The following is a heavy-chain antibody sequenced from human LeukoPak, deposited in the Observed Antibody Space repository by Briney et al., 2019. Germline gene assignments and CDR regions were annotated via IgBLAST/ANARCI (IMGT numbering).Heavy chain of an antibody. V-gene: IGHV3-48*02. D-gene: IGHD3-10*01. CDR3: ARDRSEYYYASGSSDY. CDR2: ISGTSSTK. CDR1: GFTFSSYS. J-gene: IGHJ4*02. Sequence: GGSLRLSCTASGFTFSSYSMNWVRQAPGKGLEWVSCISGTSSTKYYADSVKGRFTISRDNAKNSLYLQMNSLRDEDTAVYYCARDRSEYYYASGSSDYWGQGTLVTVSS.